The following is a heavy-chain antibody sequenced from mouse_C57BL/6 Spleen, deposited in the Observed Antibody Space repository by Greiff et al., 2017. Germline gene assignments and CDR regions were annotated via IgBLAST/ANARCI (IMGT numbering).Heavy chain of an antibody. V-gene: IGHV5-17*01. J-gene: IGHJ4*01. CDR2: ISSGSSTI. D-gene: IGHD2-4*01. Sequence: EVKLVESGGGLVKPGGSLKLSCAASGFTFSDYGMHWVRQAPEKGLEWVAYISSGSSTIYYADTVKGRFTISRDNAKNTLFLQMTSLRSEDTAMYYCARRTMITTWDYYAMDYWGQGTSVTVSS. CDR3: ARRTMITTWDYYAMDY. CDR1: GFTFSDYG.